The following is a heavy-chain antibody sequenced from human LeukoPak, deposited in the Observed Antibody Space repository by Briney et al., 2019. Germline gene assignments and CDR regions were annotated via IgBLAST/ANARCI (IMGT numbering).Heavy chain of an antibody. V-gene: IGHV4-39*07. Sequence: SETLSLTCTVSGGSISSSSYYWGWIRQPPGKGLEWIGSIYYSGSTNYNPSLKSRVTISVDTSKNQFSLKLSSVTAADTAVYYCARDQRYCSSTSCLYYYYYGMDVWGQGTTVTVSS. CDR2: IYYSGST. D-gene: IGHD2-2*01. CDR1: GGSISSSSYY. J-gene: IGHJ6*02. CDR3: ARDQRYCSSTSCLYYYYYGMDV.